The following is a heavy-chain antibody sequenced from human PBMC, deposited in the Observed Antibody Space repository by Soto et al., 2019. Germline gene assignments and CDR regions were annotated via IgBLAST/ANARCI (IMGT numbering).Heavy chain of an antibody. Sequence: SETLSLTCAVYGGSFSGYYWTWIRQPPGTGLEWIGEINHNESTNYNPSLKSRVTISVDTSKNQFSLKLTSVSALDTAVYYCARDKITGLFDYWGQGTLVTVSS. D-gene: IGHD2-8*02. CDR2: INHNEST. CDR1: GGSFSGYY. J-gene: IGHJ4*02. CDR3: ARDKITGLFDY. V-gene: IGHV4-34*01.